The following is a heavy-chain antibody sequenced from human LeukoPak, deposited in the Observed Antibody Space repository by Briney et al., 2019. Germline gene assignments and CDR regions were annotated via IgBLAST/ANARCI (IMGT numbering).Heavy chain of an antibody. D-gene: IGHD6-19*01. CDR1: GGSISSYS. CDR3: ARRLEWAVAGYYYYYMDV. V-gene: IGHV4-59*01. J-gene: IGHJ6*03. Sequence: SETLSLTCTVSGGSISSYSWSWIRQPPGKGLEWIGYIYYSGSTNYNPSLKSRVTISVDTSKNQFSLKLSSVTAADTAVYYCARRLEWAVAGYYYYYMDVWGKGTTVTVSS. CDR2: IYYSGST.